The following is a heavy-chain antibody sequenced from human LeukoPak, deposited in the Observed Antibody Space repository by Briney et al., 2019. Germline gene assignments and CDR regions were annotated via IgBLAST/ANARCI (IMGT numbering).Heavy chain of an antibody. Sequence: GGYLRLYCAASGFTFTRYTMNWVRPAPGKGLEWVSSIGSSSTFIYYADSVKGRFTISRANAKTSLFLQMNSLRADDTAVYYCAKAHPGFDYWGQGTLVTVSS. CDR1: GFTFTRYT. J-gene: IGHJ4*02. V-gene: IGHV3-21*01. CDR2: IGSSSTFI. CDR3: AKAHPGFDY.